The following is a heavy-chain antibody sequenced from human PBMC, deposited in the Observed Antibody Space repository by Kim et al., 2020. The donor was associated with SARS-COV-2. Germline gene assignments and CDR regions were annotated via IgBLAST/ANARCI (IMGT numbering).Heavy chain of an antibody. D-gene: IGHD6-19*01. V-gene: IGHV3-21*01. Sequence: GGSLRLSCAASGFTFSSYSMNWVRQAPGKGLEWVSSISSSSSYIYYADSVKGRFTISRDNAKKSLYLQMNSLRAEDTAVYYCARDRWGAVAGTSPYYYYGMDVWGQGTTVTVSS. CDR1: GFTFSSYS. J-gene: IGHJ6*02. CDR2: ISSSSSYI. CDR3: ARDRWGAVAGTSPYYYYGMDV.